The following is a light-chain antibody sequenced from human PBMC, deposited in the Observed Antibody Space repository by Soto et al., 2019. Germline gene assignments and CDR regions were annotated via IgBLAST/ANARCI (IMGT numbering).Light chain of an antibody. J-gene: IGLJ1*01. CDR2: DVS. Sequence: QSVLTQPRSASGSPGQSITISCTGTSSDVGGYNYVSWYQQHPAKAPKLIIFDVSKRPSGVPNRFSGSKSGNTASLTISGLRAEDEADYYCCSYVGRNTYVFGTGTKLTGL. CDR3: CSYVGRNTYV. CDR1: SSDVGGYNY. V-gene: IGLV2-11*01.